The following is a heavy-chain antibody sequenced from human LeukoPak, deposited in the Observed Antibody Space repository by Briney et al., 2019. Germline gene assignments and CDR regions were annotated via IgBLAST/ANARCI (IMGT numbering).Heavy chain of an antibody. D-gene: IGHD1-26*01. Sequence: SETLSLTCNVSGGSVNSYYWSWIRQPPGKGLEWIGYIYYSGSINYNPSLKSRVTISVDTSKNHFSLKLTSVTAADTAVYYCATSGSYYRPFDYWGQGTLVTVSS. V-gene: IGHV4-59*02. J-gene: IGHJ4*02. CDR3: ATSGSYYRPFDY. CDR1: GGSVNSYY. CDR2: IYYSGSI.